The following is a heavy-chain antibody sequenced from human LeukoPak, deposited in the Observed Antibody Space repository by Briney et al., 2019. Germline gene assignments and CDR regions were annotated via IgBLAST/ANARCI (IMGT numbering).Heavy chain of an antibody. CDR1: GFTFSSYA. CDR2: ISGSGGAT. CDR3: ARGPTRANSTDY. J-gene: IGHJ4*02. V-gene: IGHV3-23*01. Sequence: GGSLRLSCAASGFTFSSYAMTWVRQAPGKGLEWVSTISGSGGATYYADSVKGRFTISRDNSKNTLYLQMNSLRAEDTAVYYCARGPTRANSTDYWGQGALVTVSS. D-gene: IGHD2/OR15-2a*01.